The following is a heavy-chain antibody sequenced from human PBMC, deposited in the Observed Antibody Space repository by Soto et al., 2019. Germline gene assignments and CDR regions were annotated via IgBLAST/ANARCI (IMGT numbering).Heavy chain of an antibody. V-gene: IGHV4-4*02. J-gene: IGHJ6*03. Sequence: QVQLQESGPGLVKPSGTLSLTCAVSSGSISSSNWWSWVRQPPGKGLEWIGEIYHSGSTNYNPSLKGRVTISRDKSKDQFSLELGSGTGADTAVYYCARGGGLNYGMVYYYYYMDVWGKGTTVTVSS. CDR2: IYHSGST. CDR3: ARGGGLNYGMVYYYYYMDV. CDR1: SGSISSSNW. D-gene: IGHD1-7*01.